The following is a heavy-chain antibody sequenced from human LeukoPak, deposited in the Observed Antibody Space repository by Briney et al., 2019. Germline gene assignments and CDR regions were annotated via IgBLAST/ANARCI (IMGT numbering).Heavy chain of an antibody. D-gene: IGHD3-10*01. CDR3: ARTVLLWFGDYYYMDV. Sequence: GASVKVSCKASGYTFTSYGISWVRQAPGQGLEWMGWISAYNGNTNYAQKLQGRVTMTTDTSTSTAYMELRSLRSDDTAVYYCARTVLLWFGDYYYMDVWGKGTTVTISS. J-gene: IGHJ6*03. CDR1: GYTFTSYG. V-gene: IGHV1-18*01. CDR2: ISAYNGNT.